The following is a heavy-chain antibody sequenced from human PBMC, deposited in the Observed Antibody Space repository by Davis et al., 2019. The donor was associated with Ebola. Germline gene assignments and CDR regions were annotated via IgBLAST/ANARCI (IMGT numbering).Heavy chain of an antibody. CDR3: ARHYYDSSGYYHNWFDP. Sequence: SETLSLTCAVYGGSFSGYYWSWIRQPPGKGLEWIGEINHSGSTNYNPSLKSRVTISVDRSKNQFSLKLSSVTAADTAVYYCARHYYDSSGYYHNWFDPWGQGTLVTVSS. D-gene: IGHD3-22*01. CDR1: GGSFSGYY. J-gene: IGHJ5*02. V-gene: IGHV4-34*01. CDR2: INHSGST.